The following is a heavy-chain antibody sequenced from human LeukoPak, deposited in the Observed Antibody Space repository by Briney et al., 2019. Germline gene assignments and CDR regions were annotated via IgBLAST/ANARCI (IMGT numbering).Heavy chain of an antibody. CDR1: GFTFSSYS. CDR2: ISSSSSYI. CDR3: ASPVVLAASSEVDY. Sequence: GGSLRLSCAASGFTFSSYSMNWVRQAPGKGLEWVSSISSSSSYIYYADSVKGRFTISRDNAKNSLYLQMNSLRAEDTAVYYCASPVVLAASSEVDYWGQGTLVTVSS. V-gene: IGHV3-21*01. J-gene: IGHJ4*02. D-gene: IGHD2-2*01.